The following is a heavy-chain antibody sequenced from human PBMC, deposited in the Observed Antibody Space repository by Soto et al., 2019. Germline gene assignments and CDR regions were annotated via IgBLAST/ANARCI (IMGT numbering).Heavy chain of an antibody. Sequence: GWSLRLSCAASGFTFSSYEMNWVRQAPGKGLEWVSYISSSGSTIYYADSVKGRFTISRDNAKNSLYLQMNSLRAEDTAVYYCARDPVFDFWCGYAFDVYDIWGQGPMVTVSS. CDR1: GFTFSSYE. D-gene: IGHD3-3*01. CDR3: ARDPVFDFWCGYAFDVYDI. CDR2: ISSSGSTI. V-gene: IGHV3-48*03. J-gene: IGHJ3*02.